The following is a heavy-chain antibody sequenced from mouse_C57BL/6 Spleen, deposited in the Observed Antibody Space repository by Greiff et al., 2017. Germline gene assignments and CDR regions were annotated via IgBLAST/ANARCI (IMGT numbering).Heavy chain of an antibody. CDR2: ISNLAYSI. CDR3: ARHGDYGSRYWYFDV. D-gene: IGHD1-1*01. J-gene: IGHJ1*03. CDR1: GFTFSDYG. Sequence: EVKLVESGGGLVQPGGSLKLSCAASGFTFSDYGMAWVRQAPRKGPEWVAFISNLAYSIYYADTVTGRFTISRENAKNTLYLEMSSLRSEDTAMYYCARHGDYGSRYWYFDVWGTGTTVTVAS. V-gene: IGHV5-15*01.